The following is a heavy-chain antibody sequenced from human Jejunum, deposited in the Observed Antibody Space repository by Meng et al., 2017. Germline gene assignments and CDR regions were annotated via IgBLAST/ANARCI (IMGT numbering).Heavy chain of an antibody. J-gene: IGHJ4*02. CDR3: ARGGFFEAAAANLIDS. CDR1: GGSVSSGNYY. V-gene: IGHV4-61*01. Sequence: QVQLRESGPRLVRPSETLSLTCTVSGGSVSSGNYYWSWIRQPPGKGLEWIGYIYYSGSTNYNPSLKSRVTISVDTSKNQFSLKLSSVTAADTAVYYCARGGFFEAAAANLIDSWGQGTLVTVSS. D-gene: IGHD6-13*01. CDR2: IYYSGST.